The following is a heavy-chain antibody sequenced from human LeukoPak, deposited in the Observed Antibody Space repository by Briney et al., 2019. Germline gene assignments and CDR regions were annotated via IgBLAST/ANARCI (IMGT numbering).Heavy chain of an antibody. CDR1: GYTFTGYY. CDR3: ARDKYYGSGSYYFDY. CDR2: INPNSGGT. D-gene: IGHD3-10*01. J-gene: IGHJ4*02. Sequence: ASVKVSCKASGYTFTGYYMHWVRQAPGQGLEWMGWINPNSGGTNYAQKFQGRVTMTRDTSTSTVYMELSSLRSEDTAVYYCARDKYYGSGSYYFDYWGQGTLVTVSS. V-gene: IGHV1-2*02.